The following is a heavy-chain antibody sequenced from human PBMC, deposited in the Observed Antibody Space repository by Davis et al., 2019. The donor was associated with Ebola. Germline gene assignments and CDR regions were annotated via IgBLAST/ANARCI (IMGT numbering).Heavy chain of an antibody. D-gene: IGHD3-22*01. CDR1: GISFSNYG. CDR2: ISPDGSDK. V-gene: IGHV3-30*03. CDR3: ARDATYYFDSSGYYIAPNDAFDI. Sequence: GGSLRLSCAASGISFSNYGMFWVRQAPGKVMEWVAVISPDGSDKNYADSGKGRFTISRDNSKNTLYLQMNSLRAEDTAVYYCARDATYYFDSSGYYIAPNDAFDIWGQGAMVTVSS. J-gene: IGHJ3*02.